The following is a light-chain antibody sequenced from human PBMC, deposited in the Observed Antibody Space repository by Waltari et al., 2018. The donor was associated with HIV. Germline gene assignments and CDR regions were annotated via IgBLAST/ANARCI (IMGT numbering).Light chain of an antibody. CDR1: SGHSTYA. Sequence: ASLGASVKLTCTLSSGHSTYAIAWHQQQPEKGPRYLMKLNSDGSHSKGDGIPDRFSGSSSGAERYLTISSLQSEDEADYFCQTWGAGIQVFGGGTKVTVL. CDR3: QTWGAGIQV. J-gene: IGLJ3*02. CDR2: LNSDGSH. V-gene: IGLV4-69*01.